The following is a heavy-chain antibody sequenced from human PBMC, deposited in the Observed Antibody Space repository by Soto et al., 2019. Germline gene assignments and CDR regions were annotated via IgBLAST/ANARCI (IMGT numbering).Heavy chain of an antibody. CDR2: SYYSGRT. CDR1: GGSINNYY. J-gene: IGHJ4*02. CDR3: ARDRSDGDYDY. V-gene: IGHV4-59*12. Sequence: SETLSLTCTVSGGSINNYYWSWIRQPPGKGLEWIGYSYYSGRTSYNPSLKSRVTISVDTSKNQFSLKLSSVTAADTAVYYCARDRSDGDYDYWGQGTLVTVSS. D-gene: IGHD4-17*01.